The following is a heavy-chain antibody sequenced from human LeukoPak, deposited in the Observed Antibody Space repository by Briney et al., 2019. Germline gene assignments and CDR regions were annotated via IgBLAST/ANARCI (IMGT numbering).Heavy chain of an antibody. CDR3: ARDSHGSGSYGTFDI. J-gene: IGHJ3*02. V-gene: IGHV3-66*01. CDR2: IYSGGST. Sequence: GGSLRLSCAASGFTVSSNYMSWVRQAPGKGLEWVSVIYSGGSTYYADSAKGRFSISRDNSKNTLYLQMNNLRAEDTAVYYCARDSHGSGSYGTFDIWGQGTMVTVSS. CDR1: GFTVSSNY. D-gene: IGHD3-10*01.